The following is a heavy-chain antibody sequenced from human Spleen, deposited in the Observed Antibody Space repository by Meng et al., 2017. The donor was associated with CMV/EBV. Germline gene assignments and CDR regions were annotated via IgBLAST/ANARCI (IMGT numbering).Heavy chain of an antibody. CDR1: GFIFRIYA. V-gene: IGHV3-30-3*01. D-gene: IGHD3-3*01. CDR3: ARGLSRVGRVEAFEV. J-gene: IGHJ3*01. CDR2: APYIGGTT. Sequence: GGSLRLSCAGYGFIFRIYAMHWVRQAPGKGLEWVATAPYIGGTTHYADSVKGRFTISRDETENTQYLLMNSLTADDTAVYYCARGLSRVGRVEAFEVWGQGTMVTVSS.